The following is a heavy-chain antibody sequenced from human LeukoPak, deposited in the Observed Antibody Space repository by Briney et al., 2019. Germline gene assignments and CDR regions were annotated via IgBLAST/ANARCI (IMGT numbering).Heavy chain of an antibody. CDR2: ISSSSSYI. CDR3: ARLGPFTVGVRGVIIETPPD. Sequence: GGSLRLSCAASGFTFSSYSMNWVRQAPGKGLEWVSSISSSSSYIYYADSVKGRFTISRDNAKNSLYLQMNSLRAEDTAVYYCARLGPFTVGVRGVIIETPPDWGQGTLVTVPS. CDR1: GFTFSSYS. V-gene: IGHV3-21*01. J-gene: IGHJ4*02. D-gene: IGHD3-10*01.